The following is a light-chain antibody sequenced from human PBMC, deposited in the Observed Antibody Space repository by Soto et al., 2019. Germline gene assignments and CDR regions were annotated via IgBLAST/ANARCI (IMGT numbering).Light chain of an antibody. CDR1: QSVSSW. CDR3: QHYNSFSPWA. CDR2: DAS. J-gene: IGKJ1*01. V-gene: IGKV1-5*01. Sequence: IRITESPCTLSASGGGRVFITCRASQSVSSWLAWYQQKPGKAPKLLIYDASTLASAVPSRFSGSGSGTEFTLTISRLQSDDFATYSCQHYNSFSPWAFGQGTKVDIK.